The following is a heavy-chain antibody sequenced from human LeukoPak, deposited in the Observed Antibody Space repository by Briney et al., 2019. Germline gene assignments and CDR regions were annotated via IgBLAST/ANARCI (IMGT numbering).Heavy chain of an antibody. Sequence: ASVKVSCKASGYTFTSYYMHWVRQAPGQGLEWMGIINPSGGSTSYAQKFQGRVTMTRGTSTSTVYMELNSLRSEDTAVYYCARGRSIAARPGYFQHWGQGTLVTVSS. CDR2: INPSGGST. J-gene: IGHJ1*01. CDR3: ARGRSIAARPGYFQH. CDR1: GYTFTSYY. V-gene: IGHV1-46*01. D-gene: IGHD6-6*01.